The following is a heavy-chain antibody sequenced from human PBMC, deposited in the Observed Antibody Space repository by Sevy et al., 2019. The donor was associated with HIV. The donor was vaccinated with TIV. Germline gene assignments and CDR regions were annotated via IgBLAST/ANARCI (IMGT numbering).Heavy chain of an antibody. J-gene: IGHJ6*02. CDR2: TYYRSKWYN. CDR1: GDSVSSNSAA. CDR3: ARDPSRAVAGTEGVYYYYYGMDV. D-gene: IGHD6-19*01. Sequence: SQTVSLTCAISGDSVSSNSAAWNWIRQSPSRGLEWLGRTYYRSKWYNDYAVSVKSRITINPDTSKNQCSLQLNSVTPEDTAVYYCARDPSRAVAGTEGVYYYYYGMDVWGQGTTVTVSS. V-gene: IGHV6-1*01.